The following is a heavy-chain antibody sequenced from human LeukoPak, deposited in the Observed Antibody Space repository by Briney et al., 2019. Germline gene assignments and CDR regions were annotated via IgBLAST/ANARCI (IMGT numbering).Heavy chain of an antibody. CDR3: ARADDLWPVGGYYYMDV. CDR2: IYTGGST. J-gene: IGHJ6*03. Sequence: PSQTLSLTCTVSGGSISSGSYYWSWIRQPAGKGLEWIGRIYTGGSTNYNPSLKSRVTISVDTSKNQFSLKLSSVTAADTAVYYCARADDLWPVGGYYYMDVWGKGTTVTVSS. CDR1: GGSISSGSYY. D-gene: IGHD2-21*01. V-gene: IGHV4-61*02.